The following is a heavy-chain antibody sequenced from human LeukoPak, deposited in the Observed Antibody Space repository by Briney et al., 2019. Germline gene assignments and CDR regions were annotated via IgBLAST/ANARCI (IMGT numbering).Heavy chain of an antibody. CDR2: IYPGDSDT. Sequence: GESLKISCKGSGCSFTTNWIGWVRQMPGKGLEWMGTIYPGDSDTRYSPSFQGQVTISADRSISTAYLQWSSLKASDTAMYYCARGYYFGSGSYHDSWGQGTLVTVSS. D-gene: IGHD3-10*01. J-gene: IGHJ5*01. CDR3: ARGYYFGSGSYHDS. V-gene: IGHV5-51*01. CDR1: GCSFTTNW.